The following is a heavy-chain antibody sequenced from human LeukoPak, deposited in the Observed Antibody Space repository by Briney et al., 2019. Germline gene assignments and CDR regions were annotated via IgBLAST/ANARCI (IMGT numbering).Heavy chain of an antibody. V-gene: IGHV4-34*01. J-gene: IGHJ4*02. CDR2: INHSGST. CDR1: GVSFSGYY. D-gene: IGHD4-17*01. Sequence: SETLSLTCAVYGVSFSGYYWSWLRQPPGKGLEWIGEINHSGSTNYNPSLKSRVTIPVDTFKNQFSLKLISGTALDAAVYYCARGLFDYGDYEGYWGQGTLVTVSS. CDR3: ARGLFDYGDYEGY.